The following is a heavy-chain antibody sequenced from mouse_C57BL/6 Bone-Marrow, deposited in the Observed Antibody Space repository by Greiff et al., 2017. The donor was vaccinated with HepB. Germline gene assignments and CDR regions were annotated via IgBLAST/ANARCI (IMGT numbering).Heavy chain of an antibody. Sequence: VQRVESGPGLVQPSQSLSITCTVSGFSLTSYGVHWVRQSPGKGLEWLGVIWSGGSTDYNAAFISRLSISKDNSKSQVFFKMNSLQADDTAIYYCARNWGLLPNYYAMDYWGQGTSVTVSS. CDR2: IWSGGST. CDR3: ARNWGLLPNYYAMDY. CDR1: GFSLTSYG. D-gene: IGHD2-3*01. V-gene: IGHV2-2*01. J-gene: IGHJ4*01.